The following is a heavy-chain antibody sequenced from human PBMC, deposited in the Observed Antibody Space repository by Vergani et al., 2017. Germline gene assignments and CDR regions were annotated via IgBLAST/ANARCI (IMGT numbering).Heavy chain of an antibody. CDR1: GYTFTGYY. D-gene: IGHD6-19*01. CDR2: INPNSGGT. Sequence: QVQLVQSGAEVQKPGASVKVSCKASGYTFTGYYMHWVRQAPGQGLEWMGWINPNSGGTNYAQKFQGRVTMTRDTSISTAYMELSSLRSEDTAVYYCASELNDSSGWPGAFDIWGQGTMVTVSS. CDR3: ASELNDSSGWPGAFDI. J-gene: IGHJ3*02. V-gene: IGHV1-2*02.